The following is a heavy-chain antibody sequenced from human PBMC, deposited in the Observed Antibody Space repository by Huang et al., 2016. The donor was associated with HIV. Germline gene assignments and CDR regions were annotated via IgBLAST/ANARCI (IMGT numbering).Heavy chain of an antibody. CDR2: INDDGGT. J-gene: IGHJ4*01. CDR3: ARTQILKAGVRFDF. Sequence: QVQLQQWGAGLLKPSETLSLTCAVYGGSFSNFYWRWLRQPPGKGLEWIGQINDDGGTNYNPSLKSRVTISVDTFKSQFSLRLKFVTAADTATYYCARTQILKAGVRFDFWGHGNLVTVSS. CDR1: GGSFSNFY. D-gene: IGHD3-10*01. V-gene: IGHV4-34*01.